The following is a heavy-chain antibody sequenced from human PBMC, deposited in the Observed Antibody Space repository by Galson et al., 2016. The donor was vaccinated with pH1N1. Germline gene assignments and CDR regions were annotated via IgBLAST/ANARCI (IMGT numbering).Heavy chain of an antibody. CDR3: ASRRILEGRGGSCYVDS. CDR2: ISTYTGNA. J-gene: IGHJ4*02. Sequence: SVKVSCKASGYTFTTYGIDWVRQAPGQGLEWMGWISTYTGNAKYAQKFQGRLTLTTDPFTNIAYMDLGSLTSDDTATYFCASRRILEGRGGSCYVDSWGQGTLVTVAS. D-gene: IGHD1-26*01. V-gene: IGHV1-18*01. CDR1: GYTFTTYG.